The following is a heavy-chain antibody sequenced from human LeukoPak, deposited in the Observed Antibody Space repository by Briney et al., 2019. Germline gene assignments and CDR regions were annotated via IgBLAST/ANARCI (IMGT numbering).Heavy chain of an antibody. D-gene: IGHD4-17*01. CDR2: ISSSSSMI. CDR1: GFTFSSYS. CDR3: ARDYGDLPARVPHFDY. V-gene: IGHV3-48*02. Sequence: GGSLRLSCAASGFTFSSYSMNCVRQAPGKGLEWVSYISSSSSMIYYADSVKGRFTISRDNAKNSLYLQMKSLRDEDTAIYHCARDYGDLPARVPHFDYWGQGTLVTVSS. J-gene: IGHJ4*02.